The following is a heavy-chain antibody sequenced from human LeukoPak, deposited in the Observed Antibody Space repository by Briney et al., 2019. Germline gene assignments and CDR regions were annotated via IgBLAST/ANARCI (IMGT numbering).Heavy chain of an antibody. D-gene: IGHD2-2*01. CDR1: GFTFSSYW. V-gene: IGHV3-7*01. J-gene: IGHJ4*02. CDR3: APHCSSASCPDY. CDR2: IKQDGSEK. Sequence: GGSLRLSRAASGFTFSSYWMSWVRQAPGKGLEWVANIKQDGSEKYYVDSVKGRFTISRDNAKNSLYLQMNSLRTEDTSVYYCAPHCSSASCPDYWGQGTLVTVSS.